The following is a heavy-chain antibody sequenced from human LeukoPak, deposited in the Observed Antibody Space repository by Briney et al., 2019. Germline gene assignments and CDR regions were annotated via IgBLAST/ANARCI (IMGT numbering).Heavy chain of an antibody. D-gene: IGHD7-27*01. CDR2: ISGSGDVT. CDR1: GFTFSSYT. Sequence: GGSLRLSCAASGFTFSSYTMNWVRQSPGKGLEWVSAISGSGDVTYYADSVKGRFTISRDNSKNTLYLQVNSLRAEDTAVYYCARDGANRGIYFDYWGQGTLVTVSS. CDR3: ARDGANRGIYFDY. J-gene: IGHJ4*02. V-gene: IGHV3-23*01.